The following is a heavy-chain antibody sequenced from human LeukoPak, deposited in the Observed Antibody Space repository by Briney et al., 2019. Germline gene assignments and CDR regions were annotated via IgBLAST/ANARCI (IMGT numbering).Heavy chain of an antibody. CDR3: ARSSSINYDSSGYSALDY. J-gene: IGHJ4*02. V-gene: IGHV3-21*01. D-gene: IGHD3-22*01. Sequence: GGSRRLSCAASGFTFSSYSMNWVRQAPGKGLEWASSISSGSSYIYYADSVKGRFTISRDNAKSSLYLQMTSLRAEDTAVYYCARSSSINYDSSGYSALDYWGQGTLVTVSS. CDR2: ISSGSSYI. CDR1: GFTFSSYS.